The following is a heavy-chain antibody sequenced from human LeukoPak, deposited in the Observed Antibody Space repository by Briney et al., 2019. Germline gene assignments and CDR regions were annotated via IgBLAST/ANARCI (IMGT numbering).Heavy chain of an antibody. V-gene: IGHV3-30*02. Sequence: PGGSLRLSCAASGFTFSSYGMHWVRQAPGKGLEWVAFIRYDGSNKYYADSVKGRFTISRDNSKNTLYLQMNGLRAEDTAVYYCAKHLGATEYYYYYMDVWGKGTTVTVSS. CDR3: AKHLGATEYYYYYMDV. D-gene: IGHD1-26*01. CDR1: GFTFSSYG. J-gene: IGHJ6*03. CDR2: IRYDGSNK.